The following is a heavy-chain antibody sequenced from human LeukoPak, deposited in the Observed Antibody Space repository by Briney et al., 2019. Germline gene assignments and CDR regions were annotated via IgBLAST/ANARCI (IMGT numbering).Heavy chain of an antibody. V-gene: IGHV3-30*04. CDR1: GFTFSSYA. CDR3: ASVAFDI. J-gene: IGHJ3*02. Sequence: GRSLRLSCAASGFTFSSYAMHWVRQAPGKGLEWVAVISYDGSNKYHADSVKGRFTISRDNSKNTLYLQMNSLRAEDTAVYYCASVAFDIWGQGTMVTVSS. CDR2: ISYDGSNK.